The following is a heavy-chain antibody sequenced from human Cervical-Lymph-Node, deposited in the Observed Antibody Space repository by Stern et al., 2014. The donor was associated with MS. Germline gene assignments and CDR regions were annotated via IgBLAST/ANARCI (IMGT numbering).Heavy chain of an antibody. CDR2: ISGAGRST. Sequence: EDQLAESGGDLVQPGGSLRLSCVGSGFSFSSYAMGWVRQAPGKGLEWVSGISGAGRSTYTADPVKGRFTISRDNSKNTLYLQMNSLRAEDTAVYYCAKRRGVGVIRDAFDYWGQGTLVAVSS. CDR3: AKRRGVGVIRDAFDY. V-gene: IGHV3-23*04. J-gene: IGHJ4*02. CDR1: GFSFSSYA. D-gene: IGHD3-10*01.